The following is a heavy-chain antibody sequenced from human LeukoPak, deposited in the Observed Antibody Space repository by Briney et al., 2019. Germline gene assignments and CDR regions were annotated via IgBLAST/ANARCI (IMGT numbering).Heavy chain of an antibody. D-gene: IGHD3-22*01. CDR3: ARGRHDSSGYSYSDY. J-gene: IGHJ4*02. Sequence: SQTLSLTCAVSGGSISSGGYSWGWIRQPPGKGLEWIVYIYDSGSTYYNPALKSRITISVDRSKNQFSLKLSSVTAADTAVYYCARGRHDSSGYSYSDYWGQGTLVTVSS. CDR1: GGSISSGGYS. V-gene: IGHV4-30-2*01. CDR2: IYDSGST.